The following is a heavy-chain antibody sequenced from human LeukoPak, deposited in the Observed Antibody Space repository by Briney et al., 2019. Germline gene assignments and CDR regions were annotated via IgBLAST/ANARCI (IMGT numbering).Heavy chain of an antibody. Sequence: SETLSLTCTVSGGSISSYYWSWIRQPAGKGLEWIGRIYTSGSTNYNPSLKSRVTMSVDTSKNQFSLKLSSVTAADTAVYYCASVCGYGDYRTIDYWGQGTLVTVSS. CDR1: GGSISSYY. V-gene: IGHV4-4*07. CDR2: IYTSGST. J-gene: IGHJ4*02. D-gene: IGHD4-17*01. CDR3: ASVCGYGDYRTIDY.